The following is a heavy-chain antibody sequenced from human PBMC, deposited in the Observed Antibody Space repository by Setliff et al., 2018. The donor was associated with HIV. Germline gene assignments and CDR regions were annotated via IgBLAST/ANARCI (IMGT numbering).Heavy chain of an antibody. V-gene: IGHV1-46*01. J-gene: IGHJ4*02. CDR3: ARGKGGIDGPVEFDS. D-gene: IGHD1-1*01. Sequence: ASVKVSCKASGYTFTNYYIHWVRQAPGQGLEWMGLINPSGGRTSYAQKFQGRLTISEDTSKSQLSMKLTSVAAADTAIYYCARGKGGIDGPVEFDSWGQGTPVTSPQ. CDR1: GYTFTNYY. CDR2: INPSGGRT.